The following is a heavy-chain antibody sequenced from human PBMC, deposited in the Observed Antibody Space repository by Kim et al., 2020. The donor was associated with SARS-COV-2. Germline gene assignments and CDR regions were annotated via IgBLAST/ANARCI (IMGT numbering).Heavy chain of an antibody. V-gene: IGHV3-23*01. D-gene: IGHD3-10*01. Sequence: DSVKGRFTISRDNSKNTLYLQMNSLSAEDTAVYYCAKGSTYYDGSGSLAPWGQGTLVTVSS. CDR3: AKGSTYYDGSGSLAP. J-gene: IGHJ5*02.